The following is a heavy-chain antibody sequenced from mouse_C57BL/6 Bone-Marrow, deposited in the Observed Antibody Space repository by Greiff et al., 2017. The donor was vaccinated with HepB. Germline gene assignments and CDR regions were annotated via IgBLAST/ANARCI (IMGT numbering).Heavy chain of an antibody. V-gene: IGHV3-6*01. CDR2: ISYDGSN. CDR3: ARDSPAWFAY. CDR1: GYSITSGYY. Sequence: EVKVEESGPGLVKPSQSLSLTCSVTGYSITSGYYWNWIRQFPGNKLEWMGYISYDGSNNYNPSLKNRISITRDTSKIQFFLKLNSVTTEDTATYYCARDSPAWFAYWGQGTLVTVSA. J-gene: IGHJ3*01.